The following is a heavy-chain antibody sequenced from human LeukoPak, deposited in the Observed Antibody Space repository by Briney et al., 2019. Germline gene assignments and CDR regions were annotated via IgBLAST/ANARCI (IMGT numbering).Heavy chain of an antibody. D-gene: IGHD6-13*01. V-gene: IGHV1-24*01. CDR3: ATGKSSSWYFNWFDP. CDR2: FDPEDGET. CDR1: GYTLTELS. Sequence: WASVKVSCKVSGYTLTELSTHWVRQAPGKGLEWMGGFDPEDGETIYAQKFQGRVTMTEDTSTDTAYMELSSLRSEDTAVYYCATGKSSSWYFNWFDPWGQGTLVTVSS. J-gene: IGHJ5*02.